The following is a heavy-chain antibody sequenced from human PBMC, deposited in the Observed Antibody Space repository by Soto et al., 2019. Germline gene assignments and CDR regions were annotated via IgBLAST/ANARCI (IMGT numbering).Heavy chain of an antibody. Sequence: ASETLSLTCTVSGASISGFYWSWIRKSAVNGLEWIGLIYATGTTDYNPSLKSRVMMSVDTSKKQFSLKLRSVTAADTAVYYCVRDGTKTLRDWFDPWGQGISVTVSS. CDR2: IYATGTT. CDR3: VRDGTKTLRDWFDP. V-gene: IGHV4-4*07. J-gene: IGHJ5*02. D-gene: IGHD1-1*01. CDR1: GASISGFY.